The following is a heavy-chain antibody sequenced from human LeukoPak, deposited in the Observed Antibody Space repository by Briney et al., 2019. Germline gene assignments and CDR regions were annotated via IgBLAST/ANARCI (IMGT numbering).Heavy chain of an antibody. CDR1: GYTFTSYY. D-gene: IGHD2-15*01. CDR2: INPSGGST. CDR3: ARDQEGCSGGSCHIDGWGYYYYYGMDV. J-gene: IGHJ6*02. Sequence: ASVKVSCKASGYTFTSYYMHWVRQAPGQGLEWMGIINPSGGSTSYPQKFQGRVTITRDTSTSTVYMELSSLRSEHTAVYYCARDQEGCSGGSCHIDGWGYYYYYGMDVWGQGTTVTVSS. V-gene: IGHV1-46*01.